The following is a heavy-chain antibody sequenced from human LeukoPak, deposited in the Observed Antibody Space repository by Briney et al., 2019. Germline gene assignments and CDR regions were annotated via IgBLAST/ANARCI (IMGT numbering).Heavy chain of an antibody. CDR1: GFTFSSYA. V-gene: IGHV3-30*04. J-gene: IGHJ4*02. CDR2: ISYDGSNK. Sequence: PGGSLRLSCAASGFTFSSYAMHWVRQAPGKGLEWVAVISYDGSNKYYADSVKGRFTISRGNSKNTLYLQMNSLRAEDTAVYYCARGGRSGYDLRFDYWGQGTLVTVSS. CDR3: ARGGRSGYDLRFDY. D-gene: IGHD5-12*01.